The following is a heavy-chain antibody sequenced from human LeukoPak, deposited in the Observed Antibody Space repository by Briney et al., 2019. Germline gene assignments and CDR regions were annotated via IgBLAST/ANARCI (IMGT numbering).Heavy chain of an antibody. CDR3: AKLVLRYFDWLMDY. D-gene: IGHD3-9*01. CDR2: IRYDGSNK. Sequence: GGSLRLSCAASGFTFSSYGMRWVRQAPGKGLEWVAFIRYDGSNKYYADSVKGRFTISRDNSKNTLYLQMNSLRAEDTAVYYCAKLVLRYFDWLMDYWGQGTLVTVSS. CDR1: GFTFSSYG. J-gene: IGHJ4*02. V-gene: IGHV3-30*02.